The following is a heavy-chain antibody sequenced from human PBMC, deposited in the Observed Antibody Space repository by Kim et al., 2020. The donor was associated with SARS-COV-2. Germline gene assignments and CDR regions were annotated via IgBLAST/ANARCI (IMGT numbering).Heavy chain of an antibody. CDR1: GFTFGDYA. D-gene: IGHD6-13*01. Sequence: GGSLRLSCTASGFTFGDYAMSWVRQAPGKGLEWVGFIRSKAYGGTTEYAASVKGRFTISRDDSKSIAYLQMNSLKTEDTAVYYCTREKGSSWSLYYFDYWGQGTLVTVSS. J-gene: IGHJ4*02. V-gene: IGHV3-49*04. CDR3: TREKGSSWSLYYFDY. CDR2: IRSKAYGGTT.